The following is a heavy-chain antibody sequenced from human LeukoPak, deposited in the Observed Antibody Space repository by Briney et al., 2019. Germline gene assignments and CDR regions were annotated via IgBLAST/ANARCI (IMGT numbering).Heavy chain of an antibody. Sequence: GGSLRLSCAASGFTFSSHWMSWVRQAPGKGLEWVANIERDGSEKNYVESVKGRFTISRDNAKNALYLQMNSLRAEDTAVYFCAREPTAVGLWGQGTPVTVSS. CDR2: IERDGSEK. D-gene: IGHD1-26*01. CDR1: GFTFSSHW. CDR3: AREPTAVGL. V-gene: IGHV3-7*01. J-gene: IGHJ4*02.